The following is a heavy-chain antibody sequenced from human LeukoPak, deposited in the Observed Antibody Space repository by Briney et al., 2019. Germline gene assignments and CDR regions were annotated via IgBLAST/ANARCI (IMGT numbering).Heavy chain of an antibody. CDR1: GGSISSSSYY. CDR3: ARDSRRELLHAFDI. Sequence: SETLSLTCTVSGGSISSSSYYWSWIRQPPGKGLEWIGYIYYSGSTNYNPSLKSRVTISVDTSKNQFSLKLSSVTAADTAVYYCARDSRRELLHAFDIWGQGTMVTVSS. D-gene: IGHD1-26*01. J-gene: IGHJ3*02. CDR2: IYYSGST. V-gene: IGHV4-61*01.